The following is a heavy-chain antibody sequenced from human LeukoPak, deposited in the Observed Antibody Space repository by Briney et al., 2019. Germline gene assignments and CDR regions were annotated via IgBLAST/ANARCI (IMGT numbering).Heavy chain of an antibody. CDR1: GYTFTSYG. V-gene: IGHV1-18*01. CDR3: ARDDGIETRITIFGVEKHDWFDP. CDR2: ISAYNGNT. Sequence: ASVKVSCKASGYTFTSYGISWVRHAPGQGLEWMGWISAYNGNTNYAQKLQGRVTMTTDTSTSTAYMELRSLRSDDTAVYYCARDDGIETRITIFGVEKHDWFDPWGQGTLVTVSS. J-gene: IGHJ5*02. D-gene: IGHD3-3*01.